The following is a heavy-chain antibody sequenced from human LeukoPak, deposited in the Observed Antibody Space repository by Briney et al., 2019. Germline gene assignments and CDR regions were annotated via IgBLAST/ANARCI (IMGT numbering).Heavy chain of an antibody. D-gene: IGHD6-6*01. J-gene: IGHJ4*02. V-gene: IGHV1-2*02. Sequence: GASVKVSCKASGYTFTGYYMHWVRQAPGQGLEWMGWINPNRGGTNYAQKFQGRVTMTRDTSISTAYMELSRLRSDDTAVYYCARVGSSSSNPFDYWGQGTLVTVSS. CDR2: INPNRGGT. CDR3: ARVGSSSSNPFDY. CDR1: GYTFTGYY.